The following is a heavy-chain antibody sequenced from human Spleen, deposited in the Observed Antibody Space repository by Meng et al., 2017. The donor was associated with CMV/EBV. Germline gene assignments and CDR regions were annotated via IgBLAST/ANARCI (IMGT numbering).Heavy chain of an antibody. V-gene: IGHV4-31*02. J-gene: IGHJ4*01. Sequence: GSINSVGYYCLWILQHPAKDLDWIVYIIYSGITLYSPSHKRRIFISLDTSKTPFSLKLRSVTAASTAVYYCARVREGGAYYLSLDYWGHGTLVTVSS. CDR3: ARVREGGAYYLSLDY. D-gene: IGHD2-21*02. CDR1: GSINSVGYY. CDR2: IIYSGIT.